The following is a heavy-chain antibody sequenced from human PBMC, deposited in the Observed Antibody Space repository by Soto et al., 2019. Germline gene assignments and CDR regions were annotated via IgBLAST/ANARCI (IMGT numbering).Heavy chain of an antibody. CDR1: GFTFSSYA. J-gene: IGHJ6*02. CDR3: VNNRWLGDYGSDYYYGMDV. Sequence: GGSLRLSCSASGFTFSSYAMHWVRQAPGKGLEYVSAISSNGGSTYYADSVKGRFTISRDNSKNTLYLQMSSLRAEDTAVYYCVNNRWLGDYGSDYYYGMDVWGQGTTVTVSS. V-gene: IGHV3-64D*06. CDR2: ISSNGGST. D-gene: IGHD4-17*01.